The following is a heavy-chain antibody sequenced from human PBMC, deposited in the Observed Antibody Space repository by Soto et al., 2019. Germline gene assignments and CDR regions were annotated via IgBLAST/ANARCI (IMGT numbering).Heavy chain of an antibody. D-gene: IGHD6-19*01. J-gene: IGHJ4*02. CDR1: GFIFSDYY. CDR3: ARDIISSGGYRGFDC. Sequence: GGSLRLSCAASGFIFSDYYMSWIRQAPGKGLEWVSYISAGGTMVYYADSVKGRFTISRDNVKNSLFLQMNSLRAEDTAVYYCARDIISSGGYRGFDCWGQGTLVTVSS. CDR2: ISAGGTMV. V-gene: IGHV3-11*01.